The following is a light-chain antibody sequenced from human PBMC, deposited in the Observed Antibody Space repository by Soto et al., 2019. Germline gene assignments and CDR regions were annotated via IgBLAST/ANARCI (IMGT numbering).Light chain of an antibody. Sequence: DLQMTQSPSTLSASLGDRVTITCRASQSISLWLAWYQQKPGKAPKLLIYKASNLETGVPSRFSGSGSGTEFTLTISSLQPDDFATYYCQQYSSYSYTFGQGTKLEIK. CDR2: KAS. J-gene: IGKJ2*01. V-gene: IGKV1-5*03. CDR1: QSISLW. CDR3: QQYSSYSYT.